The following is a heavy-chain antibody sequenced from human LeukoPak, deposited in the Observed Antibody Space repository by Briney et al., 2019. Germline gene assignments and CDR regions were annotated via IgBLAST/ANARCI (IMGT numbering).Heavy chain of an antibody. V-gene: IGHV3-23*01. CDR2: ISGSGGST. CDR3: AKDQVITEYYFDY. J-gene: IGHJ4*02. Sequence: PGGSLRLSCAASGFTFSSYAMSWVRQAPGKGLEWVSAISGSGGSTYYADSVKGRFTISRDNSKNTLYLQMNNLRAEDTAVYYCAKDQVITEYYFDYWGQGTLVTVSS. D-gene: IGHD3-10*01. CDR1: GFTFSSYA.